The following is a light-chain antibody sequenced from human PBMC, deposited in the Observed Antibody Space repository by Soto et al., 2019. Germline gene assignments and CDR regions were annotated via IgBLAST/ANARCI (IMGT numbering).Light chain of an antibody. J-gene: IGKJ1*01. V-gene: IGKV1-5*03. Sequence: DIQMTQSPSTLSASVGDRVTITCRASQSISSWLAWYQQKPGKAPKVLIYKASNLQSGVPARFSGSGSVTDFTLTISSLQPDDFATYDCQQCNSYPPTFGQGTTVDIK. CDR1: QSISSW. CDR3: QQCNSYPPT. CDR2: KAS.